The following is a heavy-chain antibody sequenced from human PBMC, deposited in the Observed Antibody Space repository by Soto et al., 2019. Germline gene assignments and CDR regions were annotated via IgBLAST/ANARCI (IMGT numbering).Heavy chain of an antibody. V-gene: IGHV3-23*01. CDR1: GLDFSSEV. J-gene: IGHJ6*02. CDR3: ATVGPSYYYGMDV. CDR2: ISGSGRTI. D-gene: IGHD1-26*01. Sequence: GGSLRLSCAASGLDFSSEVMCWVRQAPGKGLEWVSSISGSGRTIYHADTMRGRFAISRDNSKNSLYLQLNNLRVDDTVVYYCATVGPSYYYGMDVWGQGTTVTVSS.